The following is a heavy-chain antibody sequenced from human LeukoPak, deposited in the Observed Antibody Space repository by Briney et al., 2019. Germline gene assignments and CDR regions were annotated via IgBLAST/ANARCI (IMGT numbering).Heavy chain of an antibody. CDR1: GGSISSSSYY. CDR2: IYYSGST. D-gene: IGHD3-3*01. V-gene: IGHV4-39*07. J-gene: IGHJ5*02. Sequence: SETLSLTCTVSGGSISSSSYYWGWIRQPPGKGLEWIGSIYYSGSTYYNPSLKSRVTISVDTSKNQFSLKLSSVTAADTAVYYCARSRPLRFLEWLLWFDPWGQGTLVTVSS. CDR3: ARSRPLRFLEWLLWFDP.